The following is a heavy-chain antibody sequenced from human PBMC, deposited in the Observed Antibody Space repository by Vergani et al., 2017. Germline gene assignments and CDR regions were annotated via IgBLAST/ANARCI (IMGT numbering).Heavy chain of an antibody. V-gene: IGHV1-69*12. J-gene: IGHJ4*02. D-gene: IGHD3-22*01. CDR1: GGTFSSYA. CDR2: IIPIFGTA. CDR3: ARGSYDYDSSGYYFDY. Sequence: QVQLVQSGAEVKKPGSSVKVSCKASGGTFSSYAISWVRQAPGQGLEWMGGIIPIFGTANYAQKFQGRVTITADESTSTAYMDRSSLRSEDTSVYYCARGSYDYDSSGYYFDYWGQGTLVTVSS.